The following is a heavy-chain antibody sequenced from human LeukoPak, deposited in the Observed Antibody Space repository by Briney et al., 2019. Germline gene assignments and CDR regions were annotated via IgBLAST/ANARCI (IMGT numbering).Heavy chain of an antibody. CDR2: IYSSGRT. D-gene: IGHD2-15*01. J-gene: IGHJ4*02. CDR3: ARDFVVERGRYFDY. V-gene: IGHV3-66*03. CDR1: GFTVSSNY. Sequence: GGSLRLSCAASGFTVSSNYINWVRQAPGKGLEWVSVIYSSGRTYCADSVKGRFTISRDISTNTLYLQMNTLRAEDTAVYYCARDFVVERGRYFDYWGQGTLVTVSS.